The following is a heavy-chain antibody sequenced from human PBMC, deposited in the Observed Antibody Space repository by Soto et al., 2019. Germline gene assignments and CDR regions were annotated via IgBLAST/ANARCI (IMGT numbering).Heavy chain of an antibody. CDR1: GGSISSGGYY. D-gene: IGHD2-2*01. J-gene: IGHJ4*02. Sequence: SETLSLTCTVSGGSISSGGYYWSWIRQQPGKGLEWIGYIYYSGSTYYNPSLKSRVTISVDTSKNQFSLKLSSVTAADTAVYYCARDRDCSSTSCYGSGLDYRGQGTLVSVSS. CDR3: ARDRDCSSTSCYGSGLDY. CDR2: IYYSGST. V-gene: IGHV4-31*03.